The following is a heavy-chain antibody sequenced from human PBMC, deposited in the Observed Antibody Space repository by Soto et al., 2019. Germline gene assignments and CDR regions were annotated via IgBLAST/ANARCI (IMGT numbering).Heavy chain of an antibody. Sequence: TSETLSLTCTVSGGSISSGDYYWSWIRQPPGKGLEWIGYIYYSGSTYYNPSLKSRVTISVDTSKNQFSLKLSSVTAADTAVYYCARGVVGTAAAGNFDYWGQGTLVTVSS. J-gene: IGHJ4*02. CDR1: GGSISSGDYY. CDR2: IYYSGST. D-gene: IGHD6-13*01. V-gene: IGHV4-30-4*01. CDR3: ARGVVGTAAAGNFDY.